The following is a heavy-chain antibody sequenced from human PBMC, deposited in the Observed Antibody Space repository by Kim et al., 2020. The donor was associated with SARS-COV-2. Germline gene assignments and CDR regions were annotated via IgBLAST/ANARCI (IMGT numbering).Heavy chain of an antibody. D-gene: IGHD3-3*01. J-gene: IGHJ4*02. V-gene: IGHV3-7*03. CDR1: GFSFSNYW. CDR3: ARGGRGLRFLEWSKAFDY. Sequence: GGSLRLSCAASGFSFSNYWMSWVRQAPGKGLEWVANIKQDGSEKYYVDSVKGRFTISRDNAKKSLYLQMNSLRAEDTAVYYCARGGRGLRFLEWSKAFDYWGQGTLVTVSS. CDR2: IKQDGSEK.